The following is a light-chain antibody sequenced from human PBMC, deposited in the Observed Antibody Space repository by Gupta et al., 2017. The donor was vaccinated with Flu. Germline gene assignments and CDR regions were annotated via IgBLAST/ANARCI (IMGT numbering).Light chain of an antibody. CDR2: GAS. Sequence: EVVLTQSPGTLSSSPGEGATLSCRASQSVSSSYLSWYQQKPGQAPRLLMFGASSRATGIPDRFSGSGSGTDFTLTISRLEPEDFAVYYCQQYGASPITFGQGTRLEIK. J-gene: IGKJ5*01. CDR1: QSVSSSY. CDR3: QQYGASPIT. V-gene: IGKV3-20*01.